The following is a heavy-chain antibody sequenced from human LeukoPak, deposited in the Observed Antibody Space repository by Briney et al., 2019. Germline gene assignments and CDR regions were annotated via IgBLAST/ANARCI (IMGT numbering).Heavy chain of an antibody. J-gene: IGHJ3*02. CDR1: GFTLSSYL. CDR3: ARDWVAGVPFDAFDI. V-gene: IGHV3-7*03. CDR2: IKEDGGEK. D-gene: IGHD3-10*01. Sequence: GGSLRLSCAASGFTLSSYLMSWVRQAPGKGLEWVANIKEDGGEKYYVDSVKGRFTISRDNAQNSVYLHMNSLTAEDTALYYCARDWVAGVPFDAFDIWGQGTMVSVSS.